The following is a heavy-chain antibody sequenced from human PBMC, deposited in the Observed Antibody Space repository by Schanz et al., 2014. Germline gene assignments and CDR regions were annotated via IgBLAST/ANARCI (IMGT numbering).Heavy chain of an antibody. J-gene: IGHJ4*02. D-gene: IGHD6-6*01. Sequence: QVQLVQSGAEVKKPGASVKVSCKASGYTFTSYGISWVRQAPGQGLEWMGWISPYNGNTNYAQKLQGRLSMTADTSTSTAYMEQRSLRSDDTAVYYCARDQSPYTNSSDVRYFDYWGQGTLVTVSS. CDR1: GYTFTSYG. CDR2: ISPYNGNT. V-gene: IGHV1-18*01. CDR3: ARDQSPYTNSSDVRYFDY.